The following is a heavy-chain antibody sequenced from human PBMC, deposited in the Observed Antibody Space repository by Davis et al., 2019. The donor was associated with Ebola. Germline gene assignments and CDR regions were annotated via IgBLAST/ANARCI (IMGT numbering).Heavy chain of an antibody. CDR3: ARDLGGSYSIAYFDY. V-gene: IGHV3-21*01. D-gene: IGHD1-26*01. J-gene: IGHJ4*02. Sequence: GESLKISCAASGFTFSSYSMNWVRQAPGKGLEWVSSISSSSSYIYYADSVKGRFTISRDNAKNSLYLQMNSLRAEDTAVYYCARDLGGSYSIAYFDYWGQGTLVTVSS. CDR2: ISSSSSYI. CDR1: GFTFSSYS.